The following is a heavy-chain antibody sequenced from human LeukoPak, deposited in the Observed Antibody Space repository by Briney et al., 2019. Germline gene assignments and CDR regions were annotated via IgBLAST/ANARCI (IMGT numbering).Heavy chain of an antibody. CDR2: IWSGASDK. J-gene: IGHJ4*02. CDR1: GFTFSHYG. CDR3: AKDAQRGFDYSNSLDY. D-gene: IGHD4-11*01. Sequence: GGSLRLSCAASGFTFSHYGMHWVRQAPGTGLEWVAVIWSGASDKYYANSVKGRFTISRDNSKNSLYLQMNSLRAEDTAVYYCAKDAQRGFDYSNSLDYWGQGTRVTVSS. V-gene: IGHV3-33*06.